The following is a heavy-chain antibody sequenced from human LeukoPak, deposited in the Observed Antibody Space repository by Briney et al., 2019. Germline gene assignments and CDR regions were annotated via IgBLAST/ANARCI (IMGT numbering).Heavy chain of an antibody. J-gene: IGHJ3*02. CDR3: ARPTCSGGSCYSNDAFDI. CDR2: IYTSGST. Sequence: SETLSLTCTVSGGSISNGSYYWSWIRQPAGKGLEWIGRIYTSGSTNYNPSLKSRVTISVDTSKNQFSLKLSSVTAADTAVYYCARPTCSGGSCYSNDAFDIWGQGTMVTVSS. V-gene: IGHV4-61*02. CDR1: GGSISNGSYY. D-gene: IGHD2-15*01.